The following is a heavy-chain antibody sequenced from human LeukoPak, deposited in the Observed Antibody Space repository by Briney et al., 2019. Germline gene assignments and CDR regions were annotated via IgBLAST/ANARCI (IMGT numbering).Heavy chain of an antibody. D-gene: IGHD6-19*01. Sequence: SETLSLTCAVYGGSFSGYYWSWIRQPPGKGLEWIGEINHSGSTNYNPSLKSRVAISVDTSKNQFSLKLSSVTAADTAVYYCARAIAVAGLLYYFDYWGQGTLVTVSS. V-gene: IGHV4-34*01. CDR3: ARAIAVAGLLYYFDY. CDR1: GGSFSGYY. CDR2: INHSGST. J-gene: IGHJ4*02.